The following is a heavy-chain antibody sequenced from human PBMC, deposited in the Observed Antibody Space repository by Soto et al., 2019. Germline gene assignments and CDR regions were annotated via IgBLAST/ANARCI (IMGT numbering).Heavy chain of an antibody. J-gene: IGHJ6*02. D-gene: IGHD1-1*01. CDR2: ISAYNGNT. CDR1: AYNFNTYG. Sequence: QVQLVQSGAEVKKPGASVKVSCKAPAYNFNTYGITWVRQAHGQGLEWMGWISAYNGNTNYAKNLQGSFTMTTYTSTSTGYMELRSFRSDGTAVYFCVAWRGGPPLWGQGTPVTVSS. V-gene: IGHV1-18*01. CDR3: VAWRGGPPL.